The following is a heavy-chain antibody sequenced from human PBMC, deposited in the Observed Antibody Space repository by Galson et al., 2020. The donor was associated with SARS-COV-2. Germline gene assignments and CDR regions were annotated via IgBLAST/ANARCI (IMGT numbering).Heavy chain of an antibody. Sequence: ASGFTFSGYGMNWVRQAPGKGLEWVSSITSSSTYIYYADSVKGRFTISRDNAKMSLFLQMNSLRPEDTAVYYCARDFTRPHYWGQGTLVTVSS. J-gene: IGHJ4*02. CDR1: GFTFSGYG. CDR2: ITSSSTYI. CDR3: ARDFTRPHY. D-gene: IGHD3-16*01. V-gene: IGHV3-21*01.